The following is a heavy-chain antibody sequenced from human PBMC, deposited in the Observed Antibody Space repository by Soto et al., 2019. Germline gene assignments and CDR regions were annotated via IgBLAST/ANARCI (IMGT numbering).Heavy chain of an antibody. J-gene: IGHJ5*02. Sequence: PSEALSLTCTVSGVTISDSSFYWGWKRPPQGQGLEWIRNIYWSGTTYYNPSLRRRVTISYDTSKNQFSLNLRSVTAADTAVYYCASPRRYSSGTSYWFDPWGQGTLVTV. D-gene: IGHD6-19*01. CDR1: GVTISDSSFY. V-gene: IGHV4-39*01. CDR3: ASPRRYSSGTSYWFDP. CDR2: IYWSGTT.